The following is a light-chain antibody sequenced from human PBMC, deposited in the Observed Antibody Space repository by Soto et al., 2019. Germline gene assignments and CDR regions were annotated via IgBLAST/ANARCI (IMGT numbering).Light chain of an antibody. CDR3: QQSYSTPYT. V-gene: IGKV1-39*01. CDR2: AAS. Sequence: DIQMTQSPSSLSASVGDRVTITCRASQRIRNYLNWYQQKPGTAPELLIYAASSLQSGVPSRFSGSGSGTDFNLTISSLQHEDSATYCCQQSYSTPYTFGQGTKLEIK. CDR1: QRIRNY. J-gene: IGKJ2*01.